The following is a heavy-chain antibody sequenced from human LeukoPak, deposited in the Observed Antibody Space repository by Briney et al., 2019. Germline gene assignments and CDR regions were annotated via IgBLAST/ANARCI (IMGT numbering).Heavy chain of an antibody. V-gene: IGHV3-23*01. D-gene: IGHD5-18*01. Sequence: ETLSLTCAVYGGSFSGYYWSWIRQPPGKGLEWVSAISGSGGSTYYADSVKGRFTISRDNSKNTLYLQMNSLRAEDTAVYYCARAELFGRYSYGYSDFDYWAREPWSPSPQ. J-gene: IGHJ4*02. CDR2: ISGSGGST. CDR1: GGSFSGYY. CDR3: ARAELFGRYSYGYSDFDY.